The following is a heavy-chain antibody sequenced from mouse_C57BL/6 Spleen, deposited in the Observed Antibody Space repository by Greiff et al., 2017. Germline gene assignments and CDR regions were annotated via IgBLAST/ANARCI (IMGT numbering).Heavy chain of an antibody. Sequence: QVQLQQSGAELARPGASVKMSCKASGYTFTSYTMHWVKQRPGQGLEWIGYINPSSGYTKYNQKFKDKDTLTADKSSSTAYMQLSSLTSEDSAVYYCARLHDDYSDGDYWGQGTTLTVSS. CDR3: ARLHDDYSDGDY. CDR2: INPSSGYT. J-gene: IGHJ2*01. D-gene: IGHD2-3*01. CDR1: GYTFTSYT. V-gene: IGHV1-4*01.